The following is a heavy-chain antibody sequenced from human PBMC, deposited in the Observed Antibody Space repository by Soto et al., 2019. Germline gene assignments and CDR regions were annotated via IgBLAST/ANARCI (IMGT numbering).Heavy chain of an antibody. V-gene: IGHV1-18*01. J-gene: IGHJ3*02. CDR3: VGCGIDCYVSVNAVDM. D-gene: IGHD2-21*01. CDR1: GYTSSNYD. Sequence: QVQLVQSGAELRKPGASVKVSCKTSGYTSSNYDVSWVRQAPGQGLEWMGRISAYNNHTNYALNFQGRVTLTTDTASPTAYLALRSLRSADTSVYYWVGCGIDCYVSVNAVDMWGQGTRVTVSS. CDR2: ISAYNNHT.